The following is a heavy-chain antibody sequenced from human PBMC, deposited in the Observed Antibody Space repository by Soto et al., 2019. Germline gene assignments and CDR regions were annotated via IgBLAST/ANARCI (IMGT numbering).Heavy chain of an antibody. CDR2: ISWNSGII. D-gene: IGHD2-8*01. V-gene: IGHV3-9*01. J-gene: IGHJ3*02. CDR1: GFTFDASA. CDR3: GKDMGTNGHDSFER. Sequence: EVQLAESGGGLVQPGRSLRLSCAASGFTFDASAMHWVRQAPGKGLEWVSGISWNSGIIVYSDSVKGRFTISRDNAQNSLYLQMNSLRAEDTALYYCGKDMGTNGHDSFERWGQGTMVTVAS.